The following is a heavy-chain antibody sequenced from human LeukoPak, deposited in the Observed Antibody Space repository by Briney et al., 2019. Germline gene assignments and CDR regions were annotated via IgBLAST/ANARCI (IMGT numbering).Heavy chain of an antibody. Sequence: GRSLRLSCAASGFTFSSYGMHWVRQAPGKGLEWVAVISYDGSNKYYADSVKGRFTISRDNSKNTLYLQMNSLRSEDTAVYYCARGQKVRIAAASSYGMDVWGQGTTVTVSS. J-gene: IGHJ6*02. CDR1: GFTFSSYG. CDR2: ISYDGSNK. V-gene: IGHV3-30*03. CDR3: ARGQKVRIAAASSYGMDV. D-gene: IGHD6-13*01.